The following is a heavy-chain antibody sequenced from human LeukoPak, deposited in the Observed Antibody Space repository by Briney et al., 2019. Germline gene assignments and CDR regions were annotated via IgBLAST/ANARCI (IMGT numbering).Heavy chain of an antibody. D-gene: IGHD7-27*01. CDR2: ISYDGSKK. J-gene: IGHJ4*02. V-gene: IGHV3-30*18. CDR3: AKDPTKAGELLYFDY. CDR1: GFSFSDSG. Sequence: GGSLRLSCAASGFSFSDSGMHWVRQAPGKGLEWVAVISYDGSKKYYGDSVKGRFTISRDNAKNTLYLQVNSLRPDDTAVYYCAKDPTKAGELLYFDYWGPGTLVTVSS.